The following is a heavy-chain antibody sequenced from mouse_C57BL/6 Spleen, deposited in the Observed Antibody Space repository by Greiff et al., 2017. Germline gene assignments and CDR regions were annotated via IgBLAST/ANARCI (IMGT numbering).Heavy chain of an antibody. CDR1: GYTFTSYW. V-gene: IGHV1-69*01. Sequence: VQLQQSGAELVMPGASVKLSCKASGYTFTSYWMHWVKQRPGQGLEWIGEIDPSDSYTNYNQKFKGKSTLTVDKSSSTAYMQLSSLTSEDSAVYYCALYYSNSSWFAYWGQGTLVTVSA. D-gene: IGHD2-5*01. CDR3: ALYYSNSSWFAY. CDR2: IDPSDSYT. J-gene: IGHJ3*01.